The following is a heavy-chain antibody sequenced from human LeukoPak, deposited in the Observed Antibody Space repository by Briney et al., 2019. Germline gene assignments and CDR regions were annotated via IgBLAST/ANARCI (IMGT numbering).Heavy chain of an antibody. CDR1: GNSLPTYG. CDR3: ARPAKGAYYYYYMDV. V-gene: IGHV1-18*01. J-gene: IGHJ6*03. Sequence: ASVKVSCKASGNSLPTYGITWVRQAPGQGLEWMGWISTYNGNTQYGQNFQGRVSMTRDTSTNTAYLEPRGLRSNDTAVYFCARPAKGAYYYYYMDVWGKGTTVTVSS. CDR2: ISTYNGNT. D-gene: IGHD2-2*01.